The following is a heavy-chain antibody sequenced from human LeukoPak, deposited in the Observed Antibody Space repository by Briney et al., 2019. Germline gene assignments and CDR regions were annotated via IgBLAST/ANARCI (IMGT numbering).Heavy chain of an antibody. CDR3: AKDLSWGYFDY. J-gene: IGHJ4*02. CDR1: GFTFSSYS. Sequence: GGSLRLSCAASGFTFSSYSMNWVRQAPGKGLEWVAVISYDGSNKYYADSVKGRFTISRDNSKNTLYLQMNSLRAEDTAVYYCAKDLSWGYFDYWGQGTLVTVSS. CDR2: ISYDGSNK. V-gene: IGHV3-30*18. D-gene: IGHD1-26*01.